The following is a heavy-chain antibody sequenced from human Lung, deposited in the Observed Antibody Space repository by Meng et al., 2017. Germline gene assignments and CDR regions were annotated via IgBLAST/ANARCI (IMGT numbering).Heavy chain of an antibody. CDR1: GFTFSNYS. D-gene: IGHD2-15*01. Sequence: EVQLAESGGGLVTPGGSLRLSCAASGFTFSNYSMNWVRQAPGKGLEWVSSISSDSRYIFYADSVKGRFTISRDNAKNSLYLQMNSLSPEDTAVFYCARFETVGVATGDFWGQRTLVTVSS. V-gene: IGHV3-21*01. J-gene: IGHJ4*02. CDR3: ARFETVGVATGDF. CDR2: ISSDSRYI.